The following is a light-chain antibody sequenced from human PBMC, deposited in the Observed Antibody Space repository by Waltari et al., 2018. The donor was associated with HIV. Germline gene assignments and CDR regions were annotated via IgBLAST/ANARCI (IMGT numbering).Light chain of an antibody. Sequence: YDLSQPLAVSVDLGQTARITGGGDNIGRKNVHWYQQKPGQAPVLVIYRSRNRPSGITDRISASKAGSMVTLIISRVQIEDEADYFCQVWDSRTVVFGGGTTLTVL. CDR2: RSR. V-gene: IGLV3-9*01. J-gene: IGLJ2*01. CDR3: QVWDSRTVV. CDR1: NIGRKN.